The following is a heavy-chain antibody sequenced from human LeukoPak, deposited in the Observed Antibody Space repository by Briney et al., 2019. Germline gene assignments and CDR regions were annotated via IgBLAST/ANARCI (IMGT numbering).Heavy chain of an antibody. V-gene: IGHV1-69*01. D-gene: IGHD2-21*01. J-gene: IGHJ1*01. CDR3: ARDSSEFRSLIPH. Sequence: ASVKVSCTASGGTFSSYAISWVRQAPGRGLEWMGGIIPMFGTAKYAQKFQGRVTITADESTSTAYMELRSLRFEDTAVYYCARDSSEFRSLIPHWSQGTLVTVSS. CDR2: IIPMFGTA. CDR1: GGTFSSYA.